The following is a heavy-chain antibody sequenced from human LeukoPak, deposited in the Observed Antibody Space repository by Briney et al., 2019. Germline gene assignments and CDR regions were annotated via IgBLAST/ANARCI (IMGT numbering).Heavy chain of an antibody. CDR2: VSDGGRT. CDR1: GGSITSYY. CDR3: ARASTTFDD. D-gene: IGHD1-14*01. J-gene: IGHJ4*02. V-gene: IGHV4-59*01. Sequence: PSETLSLTCSVSGGSITSYYWSWIRQPPAKGLEWIGHVSDGGRTNYSPSLRSRVSISVDTSKNQCSLKLNSVTAADTAVYFCARASTTFDDWGQGTLVTVSS.